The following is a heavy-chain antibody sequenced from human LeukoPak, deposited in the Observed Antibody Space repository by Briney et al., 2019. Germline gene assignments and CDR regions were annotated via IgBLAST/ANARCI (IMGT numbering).Heavy chain of an antibody. D-gene: IGHD3-22*01. V-gene: IGHV1-8*01. Sequence: ASVEVSCKASGYTFTSYDINWVRQATGQGLEWMGWMNPNSGNTGHAQKFQGRVTMTRNTSISTAYMELSSLRSEDTAVYYCAREGGVDSSGYYPTIDYWGQGTLVTVSS. CDR3: AREGGVDSSGYYPTIDY. J-gene: IGHJ4*02. CDR2: MNPNSGNT. CDR1: GYTFTSYD.